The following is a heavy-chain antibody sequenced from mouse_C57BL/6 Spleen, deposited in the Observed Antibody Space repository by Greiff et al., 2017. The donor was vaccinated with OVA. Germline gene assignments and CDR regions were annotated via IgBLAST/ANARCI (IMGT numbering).Heavy chain of an antibody. Sequence: EVQLVESGGGLVQPKGSLKLSCAASGFTFNTYAMHWVRQAPGKGLEWVARLRSKSSNYATYYADSVKDRFTISRDDSQSMLYLQMNNLKTEDTAMYYCVREAYGNYEFAYWGEGTLVTVSA. V-gene: IGHV10-3*01. J-gene: IGHJ3*01. CDR3: VREAYGNYEFAY. CDR2: LRSKSSNYAT. D-gene: IGHD2-1*01. CDR1: GFTFNTYA.